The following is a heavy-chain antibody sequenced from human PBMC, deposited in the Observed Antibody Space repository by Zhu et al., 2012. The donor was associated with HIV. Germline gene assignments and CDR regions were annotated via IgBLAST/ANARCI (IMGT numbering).Heavy chain of an antibody. D-gene: IGHD3-22*01. J-gene: IGHJ2*01. CDR3: ARHRRLTTMIVGLPRGYFDL. CDR1: GGSFSGYY. Sequence: QVQLQQWGAGLLKPSQTLSLTCAVYGGSFSGYYWTWIRQPPGKGLQWIGEINHSGRTNYNPSLKSRVTISVDTSKNQFSLKLTSVTAADTAIYYCARHRRLTTMIVGLPRGYFDLWGLAPWSLSPQ. V-gene: IGHV4-34*01. CDR2: INHSGRT.